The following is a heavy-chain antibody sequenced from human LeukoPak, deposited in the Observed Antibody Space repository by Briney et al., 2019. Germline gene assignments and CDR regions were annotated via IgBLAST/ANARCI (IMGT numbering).Heavy chain of an antibody. Sequence: GGSLRLSCAASGFTFSRNAMNWVRQAPGKGLEWVSFISSSSNYMSYADSVRGRFTISRDSAMNLLYLQMNSLRAEDTAMYYCAKGTLRYSSCYEYWGQGTPVTVSS. CDR2: ISSSSNYM. CDR1: GFTFSRNA. V-gene: IGHV3-21*04. CDR3: AKGTLRYSSCYEY. J-gene: IGHJ4*02. D-gene: IGHD6-19*01.